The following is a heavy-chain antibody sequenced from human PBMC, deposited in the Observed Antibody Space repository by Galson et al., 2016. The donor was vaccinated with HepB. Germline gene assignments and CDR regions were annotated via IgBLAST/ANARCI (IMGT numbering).Heavy chain of an antibody. V-gene: IGHV3-74*01. J-gene: IGHJ4*02. CDR3: ARSVNGSFDF. Sequence: SLRLSCAASGFSFSYYWMHWVRQAPGKGLEWVSRINNDGTTTNYADSVKGRFINSRDNAKDTLYLQMNSLRAEDTAVYYRARSVNGSFDFWGGGTLVTVSS. CDR2: INNDGTTT. D-gene: IGHD2/OR15-2a*01. CDR1: GFSFSYYW.